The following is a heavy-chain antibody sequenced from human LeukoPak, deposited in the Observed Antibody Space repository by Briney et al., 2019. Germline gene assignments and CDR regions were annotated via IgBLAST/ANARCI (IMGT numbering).Heavy chain of an antibody. J-gene: IGHJ6*02. Sequence: GGSLRLSCAVSGFSVSDKYMSWVRQAPGKGLEWVSVFYTGGNKYYADSVRGRFTISRDNSKNTLYLQMNSLGAEDTAVFYCARDRSDYSIKYYYYYGMDVWGQGTTVTVSS. CDR1: GFSVSDKY. CDR2: FYTGGNK. CDR3: ARDRSDYSIKYYYYYGMDV. V-gene: IGHV3-53*05. D-gene: IGHD3-16*01.